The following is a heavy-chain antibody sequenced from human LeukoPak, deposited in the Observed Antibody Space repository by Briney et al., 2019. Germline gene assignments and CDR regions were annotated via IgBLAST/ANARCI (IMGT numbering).Heavy chain of an antibody. CDR2: ISGGGETT. D-gene: IGHD4-17*01. CDR1: GFTFNNYA. J-gene: IGHJ4*02. Sequence: PGGSLRLSCAASGFTFNNYAMNWVRQAPGKGLEWVSSISGGGETTYYADSAKGRSTISRDNSQNTLYLQMNSLRAEDTAVYYCARDYADYAGYFFFDYWGQGTLVTVSS. CDR3: ARDYADYAGYFFFDY. V-gene: IGHV3-23*01.